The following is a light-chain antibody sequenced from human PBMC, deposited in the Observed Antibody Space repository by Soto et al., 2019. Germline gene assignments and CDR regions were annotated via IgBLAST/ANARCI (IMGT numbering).Light chain of an antibody. CDR2: ANI. CDR3: QSYDSSPSGYV. V-gene: IGLV1-40*01. Sequence: QSVLTQPPSVSGAPGQRVTISCTGSGSNIGAGYDVHWYQQLPGTAPKLLIFANINRPSGVPDRFSGSKSGTSASLAIIGLRAEDEADYYCQSYDSSPSGYVFGTGTMLTVL. J-gene: IGLJ1*01. CDR1: GSNIGAGYD.